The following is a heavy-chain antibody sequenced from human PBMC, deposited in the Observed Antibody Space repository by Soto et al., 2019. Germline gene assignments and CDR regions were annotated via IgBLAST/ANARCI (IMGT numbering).Heavy chain of an antibody. CDR2: IYYSGST. J-gene: IGHJ6*03. CDR3: ARGAPQSYYYYYYMDV. Sequence: SETLSLTCTVSGGSISSYYWSWIQQPPGKGLEWIGYIYYSGSTNYNPSLKSRVTISVDTSKNQFSLKLSSVTAADTAVYYCARGAPQSYYYYYYMDVWGKGTTVTVSS. CDR1: GGSISSYY. V-gene: IGHV4-59*01.